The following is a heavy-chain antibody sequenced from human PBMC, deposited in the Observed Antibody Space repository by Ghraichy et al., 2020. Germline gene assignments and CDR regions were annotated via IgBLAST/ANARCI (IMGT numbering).Heavy chain of an antibody. Sequence: ASVKVSCKASGYTFTTFGISWVRQAPGQGLEWMGWISGYNGNTNFAQKFQGRVTMTTDTSTDTAYMELRSLRSDDTAVYYCARDLGISVPVTLDYWGQGTLVTVSS. CDR2: ISGYNGNT. CDR3: ARDLGISVPVTLDY. D-gene: IGHD6-19*01. CDR1: GYTFTTFG. J-gene: IGHJ4*02. V-gene: IGHV1-18*01.